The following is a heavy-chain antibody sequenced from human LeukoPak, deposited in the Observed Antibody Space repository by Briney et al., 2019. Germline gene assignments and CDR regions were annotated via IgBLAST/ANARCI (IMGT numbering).Heavy chain of an antibody. CDR2: IYHSGST. Sequence: SETLSLTCTVSGGSISSYYWSWIRQPPGKGLEWIGYIYHSGSTYYNPSLKSRVTISVDRSKNQFFLKLSSVTAADTAVYYCARDPGGYFFDYWGQGTLVTVSS. D-gene: IGHD3-10*01. CDR3: ARDPGGYFFDY. J-gene: IGHJ4*02. V-gene: IGHV4-59*12. CDR1: GGSISSYY.